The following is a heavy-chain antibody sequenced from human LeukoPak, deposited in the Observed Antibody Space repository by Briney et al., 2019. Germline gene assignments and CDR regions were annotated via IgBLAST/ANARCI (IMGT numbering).Heavy chain of an antibody. CDR1: GYTFTGYY. CDR2: FDPEDGET. J-gene: IGHJ4*02. Sequence: ASVKVSCKASGYTFTGYYLHWVRQAPGQGLEWMGGFDPEDGETIYAQKFQGRVTMTEDTSTDTAYMELSSLRSEDTAVYYCATEGVPYSSGWYVSSRNFDYWGQGTLVTVSS. D-gene: IGHD6-19*01. CDR3: ATEGVPYSSGWYVSSRNFDY. V-gene: IGHV1-24*01.